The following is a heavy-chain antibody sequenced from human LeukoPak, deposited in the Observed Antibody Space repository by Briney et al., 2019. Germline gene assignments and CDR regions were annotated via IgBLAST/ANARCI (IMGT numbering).Heavy chain of an antibody. D-gene: IGHD3-22*01. V-gene: IGHV4-59*01. CDR2: IYYSGST. CDR1: GGSISSYY. J-gene: IGHJ3*02. Sequence: PSETLSLTCTVSGGSISSYYWSWLRQPPGKGLEWIGYIYYSGSTNYNPSLKSRVTISVDTSKNQFSLTLSSVTAADTAVYYCARAMIDDAFDIWGQGTMVTVSS. CDR3: ARAMIDDAFDI.